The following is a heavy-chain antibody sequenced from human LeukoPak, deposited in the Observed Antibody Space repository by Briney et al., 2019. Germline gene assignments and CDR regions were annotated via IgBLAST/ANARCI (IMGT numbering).Heavy chain of an antibody. Sequence: PGGSLRLSCAGSGFTLSSYAMSWVRQAPGRGLEWVANMKHDGSEIYYGGSVKGRFTISRDNAKNSLYLQMNSLRVEDTAVYYCAREGSGESWPTLDIWGQGTTVTVSS. CDR2: MKHDGSEI. CDR3: AREGSGESWPTLDI. D-gene: IGHD3-10*01. CDR1: GFTLSSYA. J-gene: IGHJ3*02. V-gene: IGHV3-7*01.